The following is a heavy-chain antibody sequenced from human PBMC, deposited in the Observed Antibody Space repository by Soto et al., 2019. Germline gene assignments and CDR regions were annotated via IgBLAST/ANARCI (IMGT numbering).Heavy chain of an antibody. CDR2: VGGTGDT. V-gene: IGHV3-23*01. CDR3: ATSGHCNSLKCTSFDM. CDR1: RLTFSNYV. Sequence: EVQLFESGGALVQPGGSLRLSCAASRLTFSNYVVNWVRQAPGKGLEWVSTVGGTGDTYYPDSVKGRFTISRDNSKNMIYLQMSGLRAEDTAVYYCATSGHCNSLKCTSFDMWGQGTMVEVSS. J-gene: IGHJ3*02. D-gene: IGHD2-2*01.